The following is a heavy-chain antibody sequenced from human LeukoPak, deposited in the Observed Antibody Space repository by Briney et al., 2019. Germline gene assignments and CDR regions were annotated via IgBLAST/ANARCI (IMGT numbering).Heavy chain of an antibody. CDR3: AKDILGGGSGWHDAFDI. CDR1: GFTFDDYA. V-gene: IGHV3-43D*03. Sequence: GGSLRLSCAASGFTFDDYAMHWVRQAPGKGLEWVSLISWDGGSTYYADSVKGRFTISRDNSKNSLYLQMNSLRAEDTALYYCAKDILGGGSGWHDAFDIWGQGTMVTVSS. J-gene: IGHJ3*02. CDR2: ISWDGGST. D-gene: IGHD6-19*01.